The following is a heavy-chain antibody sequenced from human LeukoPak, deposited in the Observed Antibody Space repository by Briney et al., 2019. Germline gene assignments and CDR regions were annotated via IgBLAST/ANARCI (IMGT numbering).Heavy chain of an antibody. V-gene: IGHV3-23*01. D-gene: IGHD1-26*01. CDR2: ISDSGDST. CDR1: SFTFSNYA. J-gene: IGHJ2*01. CDR3: AKDRTVGASYWYFDL. Sequence: GGSLRLSCAASSFTFSNYAMNWVRQAPGKGLEWVSGISDSGDSTYYADSVKGRFTISRDSSKNTLFLHMNTLRAEDTAIYYCAKDRTVGASYWYFDLWGRGTLVTVSS.